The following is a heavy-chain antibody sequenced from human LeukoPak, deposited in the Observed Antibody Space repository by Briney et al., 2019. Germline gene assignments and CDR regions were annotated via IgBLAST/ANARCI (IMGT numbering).Heavy chain of an antibody. CDR2: IYHSGST. CDR3: ARHDRTGTTLGLFDY. D-gene: IGHD1-1*01. Sequence: PSETLSLTCTVSGGSISSYYWGWIRQPPGKGLEWIGSIYHSGSTYYNPSLKSRVTISVDTSKNQFSLKLSSVTAADTAVYYCARHDRTGTTLGLFDYWGQGTLVTVSS. V-gene: IGHV4-38-2*02. CDR1: GGSISSYY. J-gene: IGHJ4*02.